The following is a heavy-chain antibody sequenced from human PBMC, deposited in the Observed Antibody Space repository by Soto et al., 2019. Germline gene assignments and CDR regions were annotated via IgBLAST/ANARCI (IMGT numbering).Heavy chain of an antibody. D-gene: IGHD3-10*01. J-gene: IGHJ6*02. CDR3: AKNYYGSGIYYGMDV. Sequence: PSETLSLTCTVSGGSISSDNYYWSWIRQPPGKGLEWIGYIYDSGSTYYNPSLKSRVTISVETPKNQFSLKLSSVTAADTAVYYCAKNYYGSGIYYGMDVWGQGTTVTVSS. CDR1: GGSISSDNYY. CDR2: IYDSGST. V-gene: IGHV4-30-4*01.